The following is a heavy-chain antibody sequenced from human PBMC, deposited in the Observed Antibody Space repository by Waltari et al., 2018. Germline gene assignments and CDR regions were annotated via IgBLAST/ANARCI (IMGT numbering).Heavy chain of an antibody. J-gene: IGHJ6*03. CDR2: IYTSGST. CDR1: GGSISSYY. Sequence: QVQLQESGPGLVKPSETLSLTCTVSGGSISSYYWSWIRQPAGKGLEWIGRIYTSGSTNSNPSLKSRVTMSVDTSKNQFSLKLSSVTTADTAVYYCAREGAVAALPLDYYYYMDVWGKGTTVTISS. D-gene: IGHD6-13*01. CDR3: AREGAVAALPLDYYYYMDV. V-gene: IGHV4-4*07.